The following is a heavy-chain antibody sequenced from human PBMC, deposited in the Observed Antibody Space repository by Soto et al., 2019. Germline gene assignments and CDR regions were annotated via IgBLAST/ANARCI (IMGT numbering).Heavy chain of an antibody. J-gene: IGHJ4*02. CDR3: TTDPSSYYYYSSGYYSYFDY. Sequence: GGSLRLSCAASGFTFSNAWMSWVRQAPGKGLEWVGRIKSKTDGGTTDYAAPVKGRFTISRDDSKNTLYLQMNSLKTEDTAVYYCTTDPSSYYYYSSGYYSYFDYWGQGXLVTVYS. D-gene: IGHD3-22*01. V-gene: IGHV3-15*01. CDR1: GFTFSNAW. CDR2: IKSKTDGGTT.